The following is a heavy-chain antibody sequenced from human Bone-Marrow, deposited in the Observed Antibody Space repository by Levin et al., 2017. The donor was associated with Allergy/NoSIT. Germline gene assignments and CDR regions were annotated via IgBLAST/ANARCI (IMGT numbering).Heavy chain of an antibody. J-gene: IGHJ4*02. V-gene: IGHV3-21*01. Sequence: GGSLRLSCAASGFTFSSYSMNWVRQAPGKGLEWVSSISSSSSYIYYADSVKGRFTISRDNAKNSLYLQMNSLRAEDTAVYYCARGRSYCSGGSCYFFDYWGQGTLVTVSS. D-gene: IGHD2-15*01. CDR1: GFTFSSYS. CDR3: ARGRSYCSGGSCYFFDY. CDR2: ISSSSSYI.